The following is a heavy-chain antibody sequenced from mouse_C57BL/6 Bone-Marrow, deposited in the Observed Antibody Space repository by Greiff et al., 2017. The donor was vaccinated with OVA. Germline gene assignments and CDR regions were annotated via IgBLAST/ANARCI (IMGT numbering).Heavy chain of an antibody. CDR3: AAYSNYGMDY. V-gene: IGHV1-81*01. CDR1: GYTFTSYG. CDR2: IYPRSGNT. D-gene: IGHD2-5*01. Sequence: VQLQQSGAELARPGASVKLSCKASGYTFTSYGISLVKQRTGQGLEWIGEIYPRSGNTYYNEKFKGKATLTADKSSSTAYMELRSLTSEDSAVYFCAAYSNYGMDYWGQGTSVTVSS. J-gene: IGHJ4*01.